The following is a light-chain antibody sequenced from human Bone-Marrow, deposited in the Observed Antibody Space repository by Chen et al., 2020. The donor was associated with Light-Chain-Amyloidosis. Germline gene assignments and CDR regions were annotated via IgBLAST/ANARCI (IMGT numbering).Light chain of an antibody. CDR1: QSLLYRSNDQKN. CDR3: HQYYNPPFS. J-gene: IGKJ3*01. V-gene: IGKV4-1*01. CDR2: RAS. Sequence: DIVLTHSPCPLTMPLGEPDNIKCRSSQSLLYRSNDQKNLARYQQKPGQPPKLLIYRASAREYGVPDRFSGAGSGTDFTLTIGSLQAEDVAIYYCHQYYNPPFSLGPGTKVNVK.